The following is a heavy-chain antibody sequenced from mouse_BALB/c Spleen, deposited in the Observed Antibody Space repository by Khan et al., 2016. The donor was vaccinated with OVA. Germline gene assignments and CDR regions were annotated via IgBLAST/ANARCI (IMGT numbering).Heavy chain of an antibody. V-gene: IGHV3-2*02. CDR1: GYSITSGYG. CDR2: ISYSGST. D-gene: IGHD1-2*01. CDR3: ARTARIKY. J-gene: IGHJ2*01. Sequence: EVQLQESGPGLVKPSQSLSLTCTVTGYSITSGYGWNWIRQFPGNKLEWMGYISYSGSTNYNPAPKSRISITRDTSKNQFFLKLNSVTTEDTATYYCARTARIKYWGQGTTLTVSS.